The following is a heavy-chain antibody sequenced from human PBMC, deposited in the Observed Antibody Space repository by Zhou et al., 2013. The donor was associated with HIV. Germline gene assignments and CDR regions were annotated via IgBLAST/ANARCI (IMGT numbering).Heavy chain of an antibody. CDR3: ARDRDGTLDNWFDP. Sequence: QVQLVQSGAEMKKPGASAKVSCKASGYTFTSYGISWVRQAPGQGLEWMGWINVYNGNTNYGQKFQGRITLTTETLMSTAYMELRSLRSDDTAVYYCARDRDGTLDNWFDPWGQGTLVTVSS. CDR2: INVYNGNT. CDR1: GYTFTSYG. V-gene: IGHV1-18*01. D-gene: IGHD3-16*01. J-gene: IGHJ5*02.